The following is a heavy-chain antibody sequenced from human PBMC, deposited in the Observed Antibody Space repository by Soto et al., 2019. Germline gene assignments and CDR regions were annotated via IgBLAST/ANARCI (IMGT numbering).Heavy chain of an antibody. D-gene: IGHD6-19*01. CDR2: IIPIFGTA. J-gene: IGHJ5*02. CDR3: AREILAVAGTKWFDP. Sequence: RASVKVSCKASGGTFSSYAISWVRQAPGQGLEWMGGIIPIFGTANYAQKFQGRVTITADESTSTAYMELSSLRSEDTAVYYCAREILAVAGTKWFDPWGQGTLVTVSS. V-gene: IGHV1-69*13. CDR1: GGTFSSYA.